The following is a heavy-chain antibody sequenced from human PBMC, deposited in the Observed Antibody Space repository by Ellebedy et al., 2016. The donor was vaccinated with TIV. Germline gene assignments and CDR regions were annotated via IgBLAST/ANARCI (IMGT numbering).Heavy chain of an antibody. CDR3: AREIIYGGYYFDY. V-gene: IGHV3-33*01. CDR2: IWSDGTTK. D-gene: IGHD4-23*01. J-gene: IGHJ4*02. Sequence: GESLKISXAASGFTFSSYGMHWVRQAPGKGLEWVAVIWSDGTTKYYSDSVKGRFTISRDNSKKTLYLQMNSLRAEDTAVYYCAREIIYGGYYFDYWGQGTLVTVSS. CDR1: GFTFSSYG.